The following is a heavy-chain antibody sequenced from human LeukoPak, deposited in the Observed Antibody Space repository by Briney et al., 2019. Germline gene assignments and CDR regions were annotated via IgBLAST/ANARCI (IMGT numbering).Heavy chain of an antibody. CDR1: GFTFSDYY. Sequence: KPGGSLRLSCAASGFTFSDYYMSWIRQAPGKGLEWVSYISSSGSTIYYADSVKGRFTISRDNAKNSLYLQMNSLRAEDTAVYYCASDWVVVVPAANVYYYYYGMDVWGQGTTVTVSS. V-gene: IGHV3-11*01. D-gene: IGHD2-2*01. CDR2: ISSSGSTI. J-gene: IGHJ6*02. CDR3: ASDWVVVVPAANVYYYYYGMDV.